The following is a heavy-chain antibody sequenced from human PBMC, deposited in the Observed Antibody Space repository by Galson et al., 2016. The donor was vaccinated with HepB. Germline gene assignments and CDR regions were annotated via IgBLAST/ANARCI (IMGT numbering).Heavy chain of an antibody. CDR3: ARLYTISWYVQKYYYYYYMDV. D-gene: IGHD6-13*01. J-gene: IGHJ6*03. CDR1: GVTFSTST. V-gene: IGHV3-48*04. CDR2: ITSSFTM. Sequence: SLRLSCAASGVTFSTSTMNWVRLAPGKGLDWLSNITSSFTMYYVDSVKGRFTISRDNAKNSLYLQMNSLRAEDTAVYYCARLYTISWYVQKYYYYYYMDVWGKGTTVTVSS.